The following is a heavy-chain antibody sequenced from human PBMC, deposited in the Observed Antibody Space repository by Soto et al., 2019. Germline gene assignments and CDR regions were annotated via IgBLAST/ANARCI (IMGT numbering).Heavy chain of an antibody. CDR2: INHSGST. J-gene: IGHJ6*02. Sequence: SQTLSLTCAVYGGSFSGLYWSWIRKPPGKGLEWIGEINHSGSTNYNPSLKSRVTISVDTSKNQFSLKLSSVTAADTAVYYCARGGFLGSHYYYGMDVWGQGTTVTVSS. V-gene: IGHV4-34*01. D-gene: IGHD3-10*01. CDR1: GGSFSGLY. CDR3: ARGGFLGSHYYYGMDV.